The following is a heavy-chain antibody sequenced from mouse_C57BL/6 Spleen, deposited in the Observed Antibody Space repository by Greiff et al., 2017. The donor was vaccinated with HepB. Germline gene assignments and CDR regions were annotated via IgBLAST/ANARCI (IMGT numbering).Heavy chain of an antibody. CDR1: GYTFTSYW. Sequence: LQQPGAELVKPGASVKMSCKASGYTFTSYWITWVKQRPGQGLEWIGDIYPGSGSTNYNEKFKSKATLTVDTSSSTAYMQLSSLTSEDSAVYYCARRGYYGSSPWYFDVWGTGTTVTVSS. J-gene: IGHJ1*03. CDR3: ARRGYYGSSPWYFDV. CDR2: IYPGSGST. V-gene: IGHV1-55*01. D-gene: IGHD1-1*01.